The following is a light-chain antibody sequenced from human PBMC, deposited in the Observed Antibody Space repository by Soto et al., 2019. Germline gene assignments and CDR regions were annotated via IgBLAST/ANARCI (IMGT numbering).Light chain of an antibody. CDR3: LQRSDWPRT. V-gene: IGKV3-11*01. CDR1: QSVSNY. Sequence: TQSPSTLSGSVGDRVTITCRASQSVSNYLGWYQQKPGQAPRLLIYDASNRATGIPARFSGSGSGTDFTLTISSLEPEDFAVYYCLQRSDWPRTFGQGTKVDIK. J-gene: IGKJ1*01. CDR2: DAS.